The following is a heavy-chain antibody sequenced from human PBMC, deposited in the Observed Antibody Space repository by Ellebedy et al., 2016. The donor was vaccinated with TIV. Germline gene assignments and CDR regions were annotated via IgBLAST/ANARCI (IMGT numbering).Heavy chain of an antibody. V-gene: IGHV3-21*01. J-gene: IGHJ5*02. CDR3: AREFDIGQPSAFDN. D-gene: IGHD2-15*01. CDR2: ISSNGRHI. CDR1: GFTFDDYG. Sequence: GESLKISCAASGFTFDDYGMSWVRQAPGKGLEWVSSISSNGRHIYYADSVRARFAISRDNAGGSLWLQMTSLRAEDTALYYCAREFDIGQPSAFDNWGQGILVTVSS.